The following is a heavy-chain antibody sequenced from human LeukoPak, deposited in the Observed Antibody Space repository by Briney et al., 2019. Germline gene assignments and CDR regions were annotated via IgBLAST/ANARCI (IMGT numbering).Heavy chain of an antibody. CDR2: ISWNSGSI. CDR3: AKDKSSGSYYYYMDV. J-gene: IGHJ6*03. Sequence: GRSLRLSCAASGFTFDDYAMHWARQAPGKGLEWVSGISWNSGSIGYADSVKGRFTISRDNAKNSLYLQMNSLRAEDTALYYCAKDKSSGSYYYYMDVWGKGTTVTISS. D-gene: IGHD3-10*01. CDR1: GFTFDDYA. V-gene: IGHV3-9*01.